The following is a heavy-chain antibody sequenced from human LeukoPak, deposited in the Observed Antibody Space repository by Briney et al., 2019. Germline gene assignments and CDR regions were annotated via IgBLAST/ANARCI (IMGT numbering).Heavy chain of an antibody. Sequence: SGPTLVKPPQTLTLTCTFSGFSLRTSGMCVSWIRQPPGKALEWLALIDWDDDKYYSTSLKTRLTISKDTSKNQVVLTMTNMDPVDTATYYCARIPSKYYYDSSGYYYYYYYGMDVWGQGTTVTVSS. CDR1: GFSLRTSGMC. CDR3: ARIPSKYYYDSSGYYYYYYYGMDV. J-gene: IGHJ6*02. CDR2: IDWDDDK. D-gene: IGHD3-22*01. V-gene: IGHV2-70*01.